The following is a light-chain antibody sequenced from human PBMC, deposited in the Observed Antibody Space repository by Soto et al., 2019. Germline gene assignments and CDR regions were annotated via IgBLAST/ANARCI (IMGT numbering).Light chain of an antibody. Sequence: QSVLTQPASVSGSPGQSITISCTGTSSDVGSYNLVSWYQQLPGKAPKLIIYEVNERPSGISNRFSGSKSGNTASLTIFGLQAEDEADYYCCSYAGSSILVFGGGTKVTVL. CDR3: CSYAGSSILV. J-gene: IGLJ3*02. CDR1: SSDVGSYNL. CDR2: EVN. V-gene: IGLV2-23*02.